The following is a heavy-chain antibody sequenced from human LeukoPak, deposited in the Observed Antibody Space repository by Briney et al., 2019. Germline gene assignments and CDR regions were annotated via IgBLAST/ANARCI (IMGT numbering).Heavy chain of an antibody. J-gene: IGHJ4*02. V-gene: IGHV3-7*01. CDR2: IKQDGSEK. CDR1: GFTFSSYW. CDR3: ARERYYGSGSYFDY. D-gene: IGHD3-10*01. Sequence: GGSLRLSCAASGFTFSSYWMSWVRQAPGKGLEWVANIKQDGSEKYYVDSVKGRFTISRDNAKNSLYLQMNSLRAEDTAVYYCARERYYGSGSYFDYWGQGTLVTVSS.